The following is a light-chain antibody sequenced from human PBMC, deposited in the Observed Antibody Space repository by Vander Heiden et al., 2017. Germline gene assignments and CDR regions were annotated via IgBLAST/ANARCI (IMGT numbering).Light chain of an antibody. CDR2: GAS. V-gene: IGKV1-39*01. CDR1: QSISNY. Sequence: DIQMTQSPSSLSASVGDRVTITCRASQSISNYLNWYQQKPGKAPKLLIYGASNLQSGVPSRFSGSGYGTDFTLTINTRQPEDFATYYCQQSDSTPPETFGQGTKLDIK. J-gene: IGKJ2*01. CDR3: QQSDSTPPET.